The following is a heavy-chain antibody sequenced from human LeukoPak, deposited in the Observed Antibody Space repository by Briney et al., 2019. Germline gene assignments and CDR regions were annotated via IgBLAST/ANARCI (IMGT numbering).Heavy chain of an antibody. V-gene: IGHV3-30*03. CDR1: GFTFSSYG. D-gene: IGHD2-15*01. CDR3: ARGYSRAAFDI. Sequence: GGSLRLSCAASGFTFSSYGMHWVRQAPGKGLEWVAVISYDGSNKYYADSVKGRFTISRDNGKNSLLLQMNSLRAEDTALYYYARGYSRAAFDIWGQGTVVAVSS. J-gene: IGHJ3*02. CDR2: ISYDGSNK.